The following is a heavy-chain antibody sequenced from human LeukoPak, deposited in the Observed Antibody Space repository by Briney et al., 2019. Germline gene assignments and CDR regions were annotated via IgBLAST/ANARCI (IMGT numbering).Heavy chain of an antibody. CDR1: GYIFSSYW. Sequence: GESLQISCKGLGYIFSSYWNAWVRQRPGKGLEWMGIIYPGGSETRYDPSFQGQVTISADSSTSTAYLQWSSLRASDTAMYYCARASRDGYNQNFDHWGQGTLVTVSS. CDR2: IYPGGSET. CDR3: ARASRDGYNQNFDH. V-gene: IGHV5-51*01. J-gene: IGHJ4*02. D-gene: IGHD5-24*01.